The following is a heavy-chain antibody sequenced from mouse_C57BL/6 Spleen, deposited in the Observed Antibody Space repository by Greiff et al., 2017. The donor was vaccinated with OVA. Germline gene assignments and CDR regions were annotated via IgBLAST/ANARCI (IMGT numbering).Heavy chain of an antibody. CDR1: GYSFTSYT. V-gene: IGHV1-4*01. CDR2: INPSSGYT. Sequence: QVQLKQSGAELARPGASVKMSCKASGYSFTSYTMHWVKQRSGKGLEWIGYINPSSGYTTYNQKFKDKATLTADKSSSTAYMQLSSLTSEDSAVYYCARDNYGSRYNYAMDYWGQGTSVTVSS. CDR3: ARDNYGSRYNYAMDY. D-gene: IGHD1-1*01. J-gene: IGHJ4*01.